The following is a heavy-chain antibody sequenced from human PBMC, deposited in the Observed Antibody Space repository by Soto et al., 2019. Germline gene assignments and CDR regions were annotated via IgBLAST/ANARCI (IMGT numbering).Heavy chain of an antibody. CDR1: GGTFSSYA. J-gene: IGHJ4*02. V-gene: IGHV1-69*01. CDR3: ARGQNLVATISVALDY. CDR2: IIPIFGTA. D-gene: IGHD5-12*01. Sequence: QVQLVQSGSEVKKPGSSVKVSCKASGGTFSSYAISCVRQAPGQGLEWMGGIIPIFGTANYAQKFQGRVTITADESTSTAYMELSSLRSEDTAVYYCARGQNLVATISVALDYWGQGTLVTVSS.